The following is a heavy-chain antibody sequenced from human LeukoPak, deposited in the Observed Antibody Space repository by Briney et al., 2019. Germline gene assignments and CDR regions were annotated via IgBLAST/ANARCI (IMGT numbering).Heavy chain of an antibody. J-gene: IGHJ3*02. D-gene: IGHD6-6*01. CDR1: GFTFSSYA. V-gene: IGHV3-23*01. Sequence: PGGSLRLSCAASGFTFSSYAMSWVRQAPGKGLEWVSAISGSGGSTYYADSVKGRFTISRDNSKNTLYLQMNSLRAEDTAVYYYVSLYWVYYYSSSAKGAFDIWGQGTMVTVSS. CDR2: ISGSGGST. CDR3: VSLYWVYYYSSSAKGAFDI.